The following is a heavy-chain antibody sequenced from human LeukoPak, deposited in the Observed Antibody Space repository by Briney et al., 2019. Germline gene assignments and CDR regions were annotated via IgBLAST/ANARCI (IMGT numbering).Heavy chain of an antibody. CDR1: GYTFTSYY. D-gene: IGHD2-15*01. CDR2: INPSGGST. CDR3: ANSLSVVKHYYYGMDV. J-gene: IGHJ6*02. Sequence: ASVKVSCKASGYTFTSYYMHWVRQAPGQGLEWMGIINPSGGSTSCAQKFQGRVTMTRDTSTSTVYMELSSLRSEDTAVYYCANSLSVVKHYYYGMDVWGQGTTVTVSS. V-gene: IGHV1-46*01.